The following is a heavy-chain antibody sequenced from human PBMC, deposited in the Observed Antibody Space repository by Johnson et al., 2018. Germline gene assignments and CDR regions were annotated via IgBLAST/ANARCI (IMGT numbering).Heavy chain of an antibody. V-gene: IGHV3-73*01. J-gene: IGHJ1*01. CDR1: GFTFSGSA. CDR3: TSEGH. Sequence: VQLVESGGGLVQPGRSLRLSCTASGFTFSGSAMHWVRQASGKGLEWVGRIRSKANRYAPAYAAWVKGRFTISRDDSKNTAYLQMNSLKTEDTAVYYCTSEGHWGQGTLVTVSS. CDR2: IRSKANRYAP.